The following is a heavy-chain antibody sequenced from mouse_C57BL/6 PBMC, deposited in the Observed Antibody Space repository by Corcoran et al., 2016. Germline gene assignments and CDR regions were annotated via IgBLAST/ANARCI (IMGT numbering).Heavy chain of an antibody. J-gene: IGHJ2*01. CDR2: IYPGSGNT. Sequence: QVQLKQSGAELVMPGASVKLSCKASGYTFTDYYINWVKQRPGQGLEWIARIYPGSGNTYYNEKFKGKATLTAEKSSSTAYMQLSSLTSEDSAVYFCARYPFDYWGQGTTLTVSS. CDR1: GYTFTDYY. V-gene: IGHV1-76*01. CDR3: ARYPFDY.